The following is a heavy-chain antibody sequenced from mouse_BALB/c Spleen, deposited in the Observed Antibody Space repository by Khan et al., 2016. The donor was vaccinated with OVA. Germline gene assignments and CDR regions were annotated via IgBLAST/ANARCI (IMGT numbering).Heavy chain of an antibody. Sequence: EVELVESGGDLVKPGGSLRLSCAASGFTFSAYGMAWVRQAPDQRLEWVATINSDGGYTYYHDTVKGRFTISRNNAENTLSLQMSSLKSEDTAIYYCASHLTGSFAYWGQGTLVTVSA. CDR3: ASHLTGSFAY. CDR2: INSDGGYT. CDR1: GFTFSAYG. D-gene: IGHD4-1*01. J-gene: IGHJ3*01. V-gene: IGHV5-6*01.